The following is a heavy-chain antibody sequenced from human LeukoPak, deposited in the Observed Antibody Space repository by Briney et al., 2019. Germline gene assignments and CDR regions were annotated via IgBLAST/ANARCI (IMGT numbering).Heavy chain of an antibody. V-gene: IGHV1-69*13. CDR3: ARGAGITGTRRYFDY. D-gene: IGHD1-20*01. Sequence: APVKVSCKASGGTFSSYAISWVRQAPGQGLEWMGGIIPIFGTANYAQKFQGRVTITADESTSTAYMELSSLRSEDSAVYYCARGAGITGTRRYFDYWGQGTLVTVSS. CDR1: GGTFSSYA. J-gene: IGHJ4*02. CDR2: IIPIFGTA.